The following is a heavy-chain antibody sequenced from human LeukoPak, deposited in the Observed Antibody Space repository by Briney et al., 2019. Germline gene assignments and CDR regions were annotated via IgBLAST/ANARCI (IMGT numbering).Heavy chain of an antibody. D-gene: IGHD2-8*01. J-gene: IGHJ4*02. CDR1: GYSFTSYW. V-gene: IGHV5-10-1*01. Sequence: GESLKISCKGSGYSFTSYWISWVRQMPGKGLEWMGRIDPSDSYTNYSPSFQGHVTISADKSISTAYLQWSSLKASDTAVYYWARQTYCTKVVCRDYWGRGTLVTVSS. CDR2: IDPSDSYT. CDR3: ARQTYCTKVVCRDY.